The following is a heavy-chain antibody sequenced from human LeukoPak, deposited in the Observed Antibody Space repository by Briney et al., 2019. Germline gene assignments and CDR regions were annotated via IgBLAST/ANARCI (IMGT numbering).Heavy chain of an antibody. CDR3: AKAVDQWAYSSGWLDY. J-gene: IGHJ4*02. CDR1: GFTFSSYA. D-gene: IGHD6-19*01. V-gene: IGHV3-23*01. Sequence: GGSLRLSCAASGFTFSSYAMSWVRQAPGKELEWVSAISGSGGSTYYADSVKGRFTISRDNSKNTLYLQMNSLRAEDTAVYYCAKAVDQWAYSSGWLDYWGQGTLVTVSS. CDR2: ISGSGGST.